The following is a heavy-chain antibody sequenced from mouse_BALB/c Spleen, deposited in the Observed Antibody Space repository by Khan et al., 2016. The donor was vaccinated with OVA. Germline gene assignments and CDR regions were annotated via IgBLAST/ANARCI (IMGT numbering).Heavy chain of an antibody. V-gene: IGHV1S81*02. Sequence: QVQLQQPGAELVKAGASVKMSCKASGYTFTSYWMHWVKQRLGQGLEGFAETNPTNGRTYYNETLKSKATLTVDKSSRKAYMLLSGSTFDDSAVYYCARIKKIVATYFDYWGQGTTRTVSS. J-gene: IGHJ2*01. CDR2: TNPTNGRT. CDR1: GYTFTSYW. CDR3: ARIKKIVATYFDY. D-gene: IGHD1-1*01.